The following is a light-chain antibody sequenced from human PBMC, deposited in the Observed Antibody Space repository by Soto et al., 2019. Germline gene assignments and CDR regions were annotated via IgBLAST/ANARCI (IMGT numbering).Light chain of an antibody. J-gene: IGKJ1*01. CDR3: QQIYSIPSKP. Sequence: DIELTQSPSSLSASVGDTVTITCRASQTVSRYLNWYQQKSGTAPKLLIYAASTLHTGVPSRFSGSGSGTDFTLTISSLQPEDFATYYRQQIYSIPSKPFGQLTK. CDR2: AAS. V-gene: IGKV1-39*01. CDR1: QTVSRY.